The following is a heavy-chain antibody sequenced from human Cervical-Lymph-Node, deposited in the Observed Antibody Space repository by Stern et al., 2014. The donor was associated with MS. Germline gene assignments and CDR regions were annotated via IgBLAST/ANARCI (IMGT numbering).Heavy chain of an antibody. J-gene: IGHJ4*02. CDR1: GYKFSIYW. D-gene: IGHD1-14*01. V-gene: IGHV5-51*01. Sequence: VQLVQSGAELIRPGESLKISCKGSGYKFSIYWIAWVRQMPGQGLEWMGIIYPGDSESRYSPYVQGQVTMSADKSTSAAYLQWSSLNASDTAMYFCARQTTAWASDVWGQGTLVTVSS. CDR3: ARQTTAWASDV. CDR2: IYPGDSES.